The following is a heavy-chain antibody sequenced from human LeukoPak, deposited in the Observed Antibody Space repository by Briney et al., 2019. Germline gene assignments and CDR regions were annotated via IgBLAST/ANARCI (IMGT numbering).Heavy chain of an antibody. V-gene: IGHV1-69*06. D-gene: IGHD6-13*01. CDR1: GYTFTSYG. J-gene: IGHJ4*02. CDR3: ARVRAAAGIVYYFDY. Sequence: SVKVSCKASGYTFTSYGISWVRQAPGQGLEWMGGIIPNFGKANYAQKFKGRVVFTADTSVSTAYMEMSSLRSEDTAVYYCARVRAAAGIVYYFDYWGQGTLVTVSS. CDR2: IIPNFGKA.